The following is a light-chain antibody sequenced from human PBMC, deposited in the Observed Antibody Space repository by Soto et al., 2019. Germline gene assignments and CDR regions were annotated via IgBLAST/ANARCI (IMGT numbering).Light chain of an antibody. CDR2: DNN. CDR1: SSNIGNNY. J-gene: IGLJ2*01. CDR3: GTWDSSLSAGV. V-gene: IGLV1-51*01. Sequence: QSVLTQPPSVSAAPGQKVTISCSGSSSNIGNNYVSWYQQLPGTAPKLLIYDNNKRPSGIPDRFSGSKSGTSATLGITGLQTGDEAYYYCGTWDSSLSAGVFGGGTQLTV.